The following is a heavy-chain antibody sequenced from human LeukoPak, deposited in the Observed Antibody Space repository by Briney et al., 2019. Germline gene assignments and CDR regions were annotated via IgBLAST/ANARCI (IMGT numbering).Heavy chain of an antibody. Sequence: GSLRLSCEASGFTFGSYAMSWVRQAPGKGLEWVSGVSGGGGATYYVDSVRGRFTISRDNSKNTLYLQMSSLRVEDTALYYCATISGTFEYLDFWGQGTLVTVSS. V-gene: IGHV3-23*01. J-gene: IGHJ4*02. CDR1: GFTFGSYA. CDR3: ATISGTFEYLDF. D-gene: IGHD1-26*01. CDR2: VSGGGGAT.